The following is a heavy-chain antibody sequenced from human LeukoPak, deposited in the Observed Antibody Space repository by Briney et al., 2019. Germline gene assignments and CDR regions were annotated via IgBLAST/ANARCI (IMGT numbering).Heavy chain of an antibody. D-gene: IGHD4-17*01. CDR1: GFTFSSYG. CDR3: ARDWGDYGGG. Sequence: GGSLRLSCAASGFTFSSYGMHWGRQDPGEGLEWVAVISYDGSNKYYADSVKGRFTISRDNSKNTLYLQMNSLRAEDTAVYYCARDWGDYGGGWGQGTLVTVSS. CDR2: ISYDGSNK. J-gene: IGHJ4*02. V-gene: IGHV3-30*03.